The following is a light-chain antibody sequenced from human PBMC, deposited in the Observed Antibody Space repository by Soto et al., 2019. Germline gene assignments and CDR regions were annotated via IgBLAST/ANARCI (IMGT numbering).Light chain of an antibody. CDR1: QSVDTH. J-gene: IGKJ3*01. CDR2: DGS. CDR3: QQYSVWPLT. V-gene: IGKV3-15*01. Sequence: IVMTQSPDSLSVSPGETATLSCKASQSVDTHLAWYQQRPGQSPKLVLHDGSRRAAGIPARFSGGGSRSEFTLTISSLQSEDSAVYYCQQYSVWPLTFGPGTKVEIK.